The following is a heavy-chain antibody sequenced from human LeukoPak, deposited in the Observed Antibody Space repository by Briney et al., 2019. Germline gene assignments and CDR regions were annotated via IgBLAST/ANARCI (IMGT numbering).Heavy chain of an antibody. Sequence: KTSETLSLTCTVSGGSISSSSYYWGWIRQPPGKGLEWIGSIYYRGSTYYNPSLKSRVTISVDTSKNQFSLKLSSVTAADTAVYYCAAGELLRAYYFDYWGQGTLVTVSS. CDR3: AAGELLRAYYFDY. V-gene: IGHV4-39*07. J-gene: IGHJ4*02. CDR2: IYYRGST. CDR1: GGSISSSSYY. D-gene: IGHD3-10*01.